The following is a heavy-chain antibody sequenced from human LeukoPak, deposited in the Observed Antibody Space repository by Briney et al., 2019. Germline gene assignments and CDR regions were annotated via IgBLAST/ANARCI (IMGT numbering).Heavy chain of an antibody. CDR2: ISSSGSTI. CDR3: ARVAVCGGDCYLIDY. J-gene: IGHJ4*02. V-gene: IGHV3-48*03. D-gene: IGHD2-21*02. Sequence: GGSLRLSCAASGFTFSSYEMNWVRQAPGKGLEWVSYISSSGSTIYYADSVKGRFTISRDNAKNSLYLQMSSLRAEDTAVYYCARVAVCGGDCYLIDYWGQGALVTVSS. CDR1: GFTFSSYE.